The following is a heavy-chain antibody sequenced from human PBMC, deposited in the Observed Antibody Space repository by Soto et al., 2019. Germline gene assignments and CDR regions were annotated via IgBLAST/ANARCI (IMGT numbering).Heavy chain of an antibody. CDR3: TTDPGFAYLTDY. J-gene: IGHJ4*02. Sequence: PGGSLRLSCAASGFTFSNAWMSWVRQAPGKGLEWVGRIKSKTDGGTTDYAAPVKGRFTISRDDSKNTLYLQMNSLKTEDTAVYYCTTDPGFAYLTDYWGQGTLVTVSS. V-gene: IGHV3-15*01. CDR2: IKSKTDGGTT. D-gene: IGHD3-10*01. CDR1: GFTFSNAW.